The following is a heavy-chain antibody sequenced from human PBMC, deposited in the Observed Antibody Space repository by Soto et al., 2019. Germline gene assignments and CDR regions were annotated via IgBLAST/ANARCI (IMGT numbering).Heavy chain of an antibody. J-gene: IGHJ4*02. V-gene: IGHV4-31*03. D-gene: IGHD2-2*01. CDR1: GGSISSGGYY. CDR2: IYYSGST. Sequence: PSETLSLTCTVSGGSISSGGYYWSWIRQHPGKGLEWIGYIYYSGSTYYNPSLKSRVTISVDTSKNQFSLKLSSVTAADTAVYYCAREKNPRYCSSTSCHQIDYWGQGTLVTV. CDR3: AREKNPRYCSSTSCHQIDY.